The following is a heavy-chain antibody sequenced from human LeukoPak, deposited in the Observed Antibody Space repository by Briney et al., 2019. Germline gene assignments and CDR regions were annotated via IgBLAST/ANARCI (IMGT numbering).Heavy chain of an antibody. V-gene: IGHV3-15*01. CDR3: TTDLDY. CDR2: IKSKSDGGTI. Sequence: GESLRLSCAGAGFIFTDVWMSWVRQAPGKGLEWVGRIKSKSDGGTIDYAAPVKGRITVSRDDSRKTLSLELNNLKTEDTGVYYCTTDLDYWGQGTLVTVSS. CDR1: GFIFTDVW. J-gene: IGHJ4*02.